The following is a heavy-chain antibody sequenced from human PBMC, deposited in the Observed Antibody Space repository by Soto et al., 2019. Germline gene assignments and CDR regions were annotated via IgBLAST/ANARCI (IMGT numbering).Heavy chain of an antibody. Sequence: QVQLAESGGGVVQSGRSLRLSCAASGFTFSNYIMHWVRQAPGKRLEWVAVILDDGNNKYYADSVKGRFTISRDNSKNTLYLQMNSLRTEDTAVYYCARDDEGGSYCDLGYWGQGTLVTVSS. CDR2: ILDDGNNK. CDR3: ARDDEGGSYCDLGY. D-gene: IGHD3-10*01. J-gene: IGHJ4*02. CDR1: GFTFSNYI. V-gene: IGHV3-30-3*01.